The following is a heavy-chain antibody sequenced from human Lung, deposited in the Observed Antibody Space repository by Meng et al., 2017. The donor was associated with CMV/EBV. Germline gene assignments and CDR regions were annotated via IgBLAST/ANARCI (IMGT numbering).Heavy chain of an antibody. Sequence: LTXAAPGFTFSSYSMNWVRQAPGKGLEWVSSISSSSSYIYYADSVKGRFTISRDNAKNSLYLQMNSLRAEDTAVYYCARDSSSSYYYYGMDVWGQGTTVTVSS. CDR2: ISSSSSYI. D-gene: IGHD6-6*01. CDR3: ARDSSSSYYYYGMDV. J-gene: IGHJ6*02. V-gene: IGHV3-21*01. CDR1: GFTFSSYS.